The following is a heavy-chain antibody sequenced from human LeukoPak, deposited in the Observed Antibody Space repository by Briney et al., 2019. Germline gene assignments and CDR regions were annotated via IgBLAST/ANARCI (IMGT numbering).Heavy chain of an antibody. J-gene: IGHJ4*02. CDR1: GFTFSTYW. CDR2: INQDGSEK. Sequence: GGSLRLSCAASGFTFSTYWISWVRQVLGKGLEWVANINQDGSEKNYVDSVKGRFTISRDNVKNSLYLQMNSLRAEDTAVYYCATDLYYWGQGTLVTVSS. D-gene: IGHD2-15*01. CDR3: ATDLYY. V-gene: IGHV3-7*04.